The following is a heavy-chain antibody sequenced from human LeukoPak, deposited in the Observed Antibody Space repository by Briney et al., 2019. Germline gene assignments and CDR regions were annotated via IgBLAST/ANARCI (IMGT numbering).Heavy chain of an antibody. CDR3: ARGGNWNSFDY. V-gene: IGHV1-2*02. CDR2: INPNGGGT. D-gene: IGHD1-20*01. Sequence: SVKVSCKASGYTFTDYYMHWVRQAPGQGLEWMGWINPNGGGTNYAQKFQGRVTMTRDTSITTAYMELSRLRSDDTAVYFCARGGNWNSFDYWGQGTLVTVSS. J-gene: IGHJ4*02. CDR1: GYTFTDYY.